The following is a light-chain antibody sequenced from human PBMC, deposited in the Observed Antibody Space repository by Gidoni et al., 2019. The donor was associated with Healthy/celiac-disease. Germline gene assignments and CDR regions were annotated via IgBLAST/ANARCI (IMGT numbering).Light chain of an antibody. CDR3: QSYDSSLAV. V-gene: IGLV1-40*01. J-gene: IGLJ3*02. Sequence: QSVLTQPPSVSGAPGQRVTISCTGSSSNLGAGYDVPWYQQLPGPAPKLPIYGNSNRPSGVPDRFSGSKSGTSASLAITGLQAEDEADYYCQSYDSSLAVFGGGTKLTVL. CDR1: SSNLGAGYD. CDR2: GNS.